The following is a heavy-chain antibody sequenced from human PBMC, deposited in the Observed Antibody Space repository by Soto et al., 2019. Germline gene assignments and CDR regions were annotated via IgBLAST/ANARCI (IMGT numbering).Heavy chain of an antibody. J-gene: IGHJ4*02. CDR2: ISSGGTSI. D-gene: IGHD4-17*01. CDR1: GFTFSNYE. V-gene: IGHV3-48*03. Sequence: EVQLVESGGGLVQPGGSLRLSCAASGFTFSNYEMNWVRQAPGKGLEWVSYISSGGTSIYYADSVKGRFTISRDNAWSSLYLQMNSLIDEDTAVYYCAIENYGDAFDFWGQGTLVTVSS. CDR3: AIENYGDAFDF.